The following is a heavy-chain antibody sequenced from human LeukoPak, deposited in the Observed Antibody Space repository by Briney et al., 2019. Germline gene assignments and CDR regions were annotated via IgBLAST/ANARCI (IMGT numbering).Heavy chain of an antibody. CDR3: ARERMVRGVINYYYGMDV. J-gene: IGHJ6*04. D-gene: IGHD3-10*01. CDR2: LKQDGSEK. CDR1: GFTFSSYW. V-gene: IGHV3-7*03. Sequence: GGSLRLSCAASGFTFSSYWMSWVRQAPGKGLEWVANLKQDGSEKYYVDSVKGRFTISRDNAKNSLYLQMNSLRAEDTAVYYCARERMVRGVINYYYGMDVWGKGTTVTVSS.